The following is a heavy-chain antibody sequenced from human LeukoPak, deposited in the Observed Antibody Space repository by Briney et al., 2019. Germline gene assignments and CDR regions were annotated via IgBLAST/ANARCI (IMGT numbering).Heavy chain of an antibody. CDR3: ARGDYDYVWGSYWPFDY. V-gene: IGHV3-11*01. J-gene: IGHJ4*02. CDR1: GFIFSDFY. CDR2: ISRSATAI. D-gene: IGHD3-16*01. Sequence: GGSLRLSCAASGFIFSDFYMSWIRQAPGKGLEWVSYISRSATAIYYADSVKGRFSISRDNAKNSLYLQMNSLSAEDTAVYYCARGDYDYVWGSYWPFDYWGQGTLVTVSS.